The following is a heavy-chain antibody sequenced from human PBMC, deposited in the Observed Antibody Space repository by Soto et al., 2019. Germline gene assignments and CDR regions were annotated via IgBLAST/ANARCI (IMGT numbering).Heavy chain of an antibody. CDR3: ARGLRGISFYGMDV. CDR2: IWSDGSNK. V-gene: IGHV3-33*01. Sequence: QVQLVESGGGVVQPGRSLRLSCAASGFTFSLYGRHWVRQAPGKGLVWVAVIWSDGSNKFYADSVKGRFTISRDNSNNTLYLQMNSLRDEDTAVYYCARGLRGISFYGMDVWGQGTTVIVSS. CDR1: GFTFSLYG. J-gene: IGHJ6*02. D-gene: IGHD3-16*01.